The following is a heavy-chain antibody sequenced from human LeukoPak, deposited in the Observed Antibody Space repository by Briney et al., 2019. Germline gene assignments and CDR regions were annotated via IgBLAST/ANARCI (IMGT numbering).Heavy chain of an antibody. CDR2: IIPIFGTA. D-gene: IGHD3-3*01. CDR3: ASTNYDFWSGLFDY. CDR1: GGTFSSYA. Sequence: ASVKVSCKASGGTFSSYAISWVRQAPGQGLEWMGGIIPIFGTANYAQKFQGRVTITADESTSTAYMELSSLRSEGTAVYYCASTNYDFWSGLFDYWGQGTLVTVSS. V-gene: IGHV1-69*13. J-gene: IGHJ4*02.